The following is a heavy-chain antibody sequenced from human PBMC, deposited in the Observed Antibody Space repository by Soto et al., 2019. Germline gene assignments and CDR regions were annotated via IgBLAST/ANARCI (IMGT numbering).Heavy chain of an antibody. J-gene: IGHJ1*01. Sequence: QVQLVQSGAEVKKPGASVKVSCKASGYTFTSYDITWVRQATGQGLEWMGWMNPNSGNTGYEKKFQGRVTMTRNTSISTAYMALSSLRSEDTAVDFCARENSSGWSKDWGPATLVPVAS. CDR1: GYTFTSYD. CDR2: MNPNSGNT. V-gene: IGHV1-8*01. D-gene: IGHD6-19*01. CDR3: ARENSSGWSKD.